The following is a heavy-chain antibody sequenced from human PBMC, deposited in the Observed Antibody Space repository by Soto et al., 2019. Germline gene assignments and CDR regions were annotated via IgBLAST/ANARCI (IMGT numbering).Heavy chain of an antibody. V-gene: IGHV1-18*04. CDR2: ISAYNGNT. CDR1: GYTFTSYG. J-gene: IGHJ6*02. Sequence: ASVKVSCKASGYTFTSYGISWVRQAPGQGLEWMGWISAYNGNTNYAQKLQGRVTMTTDTSTSTAYMELRRLRSDDTAVYYCARDRCSSTSCYGSYYYGMDVWGQGTTVTVSS. D-gene: IGHD2-2*01. CDR3: ARDRCSSTSCYGSYYYGMDV.